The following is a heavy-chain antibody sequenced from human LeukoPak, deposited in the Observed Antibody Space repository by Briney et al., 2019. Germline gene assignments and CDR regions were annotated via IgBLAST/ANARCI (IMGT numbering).Heavy chain of an antibody. CDR1: GSTFSDYY. CDR3: ARSATGTRYFQH. Sequence: NPGGSLRLSCAASGSTFSDYYMSWIRQAPGKGLEWVSYISSSGSTIYYADSVKGRFTISRDNAKNSLYLQMNSPRAEDTAVYYCARSATGTRYFQHWGQGTLVTVSS. CDR2: ISSSGSTI. J-gene: IGHJ1*01. D-gene: IGHD1-7*01. V-gene: IGHV3-11*01.